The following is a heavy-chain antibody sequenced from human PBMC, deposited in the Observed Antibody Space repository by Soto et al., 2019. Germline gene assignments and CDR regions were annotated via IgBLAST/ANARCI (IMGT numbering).Heavy chain of an antibody. CDR3: ARVPATPYGDEYYFDY. Sequence: PGGSLRLSCAASGFTFSSYSMNWVRQAPGKGLEWVSYISSSSTIYYADSVKGRFTISRDNAKNSLYLQMNSLRAEDTAVYYCARVPATPYGDEYYFDYWGQGTLVTVSS. V-gene: IGHV3-48*01. CDR1: GFTFSSYS. J-gene: IGHJ4*02. CDR2: ISSSSTI. D-gene: IGHD4-17*01.